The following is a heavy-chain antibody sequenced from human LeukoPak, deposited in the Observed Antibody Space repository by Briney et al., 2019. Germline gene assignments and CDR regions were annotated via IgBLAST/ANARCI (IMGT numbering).Heavy chain of an antibody. J-gene: IGHJ4*02. Sequence: GGSLRLSCAASGLTFSSYAVNWVRQAPGKGLEWVSVIYSGGSTYYADSVKGRFTISRDNSKNTLYLQMNSLRAEDTAVYYCASGIYDSSGYYYFDYWGQGTLVTVSS. D-gene: IGHD3-22*01. CDR2: IYSGGST. V-gene: IGHV3-53*01. CDR1: GLTFSSYA. CDR3: ASGIYDSSGYYYFDY.